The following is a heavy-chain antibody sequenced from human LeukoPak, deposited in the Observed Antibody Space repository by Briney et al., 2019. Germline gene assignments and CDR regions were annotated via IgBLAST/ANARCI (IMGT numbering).Heavy chain of an antibody. J-gene: IGHJ4*02. D-gene: IGHD4-23*01. CDR3: ARSVVTPYYFDY. Sequence: SETLSLTCTVSGGSISSSSYYWGWIRQPPGKGLEWIGSIYYSGSTYYNPSLKSRVTISVDTSKNQFSLKLSSVTAADTAVYYCARSVVTPYYFDYWGQGTLVTVSS. V-gene: IGHV4-39*07. CDR2: IYYSGST. CDR1: GGSISSSSYY.